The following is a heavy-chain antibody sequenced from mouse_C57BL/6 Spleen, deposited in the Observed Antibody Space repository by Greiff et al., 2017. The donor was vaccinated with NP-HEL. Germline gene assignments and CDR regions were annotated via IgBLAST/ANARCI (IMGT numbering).Heavy chain of an antibody. CDR2: ILPGSGST. J-gene: IGHJ3*01. CDR1: GYTFTGYW. Sequence: VQLQQSGAELMKPGASVKLSCKATGYTFTGYWIEWVKQRPGHGLEWIGEILPGSGSTNYNEKFKGKATFTADTSSNTAYMQLSNLTTEDSAIYYCASRDYGSSYKFAYWGQGTLVTVSA. CDR3: ASRDYGSSYKFAY. D-gene: IGHD1-1*01. V-gene: IGHV1-9*01.